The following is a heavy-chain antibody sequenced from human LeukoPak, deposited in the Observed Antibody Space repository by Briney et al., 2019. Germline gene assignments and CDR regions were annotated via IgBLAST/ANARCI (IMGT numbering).Heavy chain of an antibody. D-gene: IGHD3-9*01. CDR1: GYSISSGYY. CDR3: AREAFDWLSDASLNY. CDR2: MYHSGST. J-gene: IGHJ4*01. Sequence: TASETLSLTCTVSGYSISSGYYWGWIRQPPGRGLEWIGSMYHSGSTYYNPSLKSRVTISVDTSKNQISLKLSSVIVADTAVYYCAREAFDWLSDASLNYWGHGTLVTVSS. V-gene: IGHV4-38-2*02.